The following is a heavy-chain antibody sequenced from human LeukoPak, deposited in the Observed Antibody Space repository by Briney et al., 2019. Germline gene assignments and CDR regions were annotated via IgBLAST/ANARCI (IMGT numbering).Heavy chain of an antibody. CDR2: INPNSGGT. Sequence: ASVKVSCKASGYTFTAYYIHWVRQAPGQGLEWMGWINPNSGGTNYAQKFQGRVTMTRDTSISTAYMELSRLRSDDTAVYYCARWQMVRGYSGYDPGADDAFDIWGQGTMVTVSS. CDR3: ARWQMVRGYSGYDPGADDAFDI. V-gene: IGHV1-2*02. D-gene: IGHD5-12*01. J-gene: IGHJ3*02. CDR1: GYTFTAYY.